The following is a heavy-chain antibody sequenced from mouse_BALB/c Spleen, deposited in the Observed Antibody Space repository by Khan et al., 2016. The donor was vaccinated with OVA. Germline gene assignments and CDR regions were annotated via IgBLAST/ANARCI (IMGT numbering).Heavy chain of an antibody. V-gene: IGHV2-2*01. CDR3: ARNSYRYDFTY. J-gene: IGHJ3*01. CDR2: IWSGGTT. CDR1: GFSLTTYG. D-gene: IGHD2-12*01. Sequence: QVQLKQSGPGLVQPSQSLSITCTVSGFSLTTYGIHWVRQSPGKGLEWLGVIWSGGTTDYNAPFISRLSFSKDNSKSQVFFKMNSLQADDTARYYCARNSYRYDFTYWGQGTLVTVSA.